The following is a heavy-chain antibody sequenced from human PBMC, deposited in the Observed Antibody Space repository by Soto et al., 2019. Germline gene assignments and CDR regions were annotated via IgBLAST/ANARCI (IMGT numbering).Heavy chain of an antibody. CDR1: GFTFSSYS. Sequence: GGSLRLSCAASGFTFSSYSMNWVRQAPGKGLEWVSSISSSSSYIYYADSVKGRFTISRDNAKNSLYLQMNSLRAEDTAVYYCARDPSSSSRGDYYGMDVWGQGTTVTVSS. D-gene: IGHD6-6*01. CDR2: ISSSSSYI. CDR3: ARDPSSSSRGDYYGMDV. V-gene: IGHV3-21*01. J-gene: IGHJ6*02.